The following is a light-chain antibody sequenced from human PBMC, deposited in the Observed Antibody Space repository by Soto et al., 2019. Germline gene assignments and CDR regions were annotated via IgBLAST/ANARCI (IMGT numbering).Light chain of an antibody. CDR3: QQYNNWPLT. V-gene: IGKV3-15*01. Sequence: EIVMTQSAATLSVYPGERATLSCRASQSVSSNLAWYQQKPGQAPRLLIYGASTRATGIPARFSGSGSGTEFTLTISSLQSEDFAVYYCQQYNNWPLTFGGGTKVEIK. CDR1: QSVSSN. J-gene: IGKJ4*01. CDR2: GAS.